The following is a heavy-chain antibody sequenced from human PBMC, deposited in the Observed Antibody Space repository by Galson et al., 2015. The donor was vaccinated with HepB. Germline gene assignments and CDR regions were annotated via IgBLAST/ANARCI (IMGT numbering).Heavy chain of an antibody. CDR2: ISGSGGST. J-gene: IGHJ4*02. D-gene: IGHD5-18*01. V-gene: IGHV3-23*01. CDR3: AKDDVDTAMVTGFDY. CDR1: GFTFSSYA. Sequence: SLRLSCAASGFTFSSYAMSWVRQAPGKGLEWVSAISGSGGSTYYTDSVKGRFTISRDNSKNTLYLQMNSLRAEDTAVYYCAKDDVDTAMVTGFDYWGQGTLVTVSS.